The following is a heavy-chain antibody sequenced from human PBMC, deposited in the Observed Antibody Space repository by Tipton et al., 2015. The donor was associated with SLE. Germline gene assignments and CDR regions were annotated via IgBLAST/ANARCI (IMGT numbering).Heavy chain of an antibody. CDR3: ARSGGASPEVPFDY. CDR2: IIPILGVA. J-gene: IGHJ4*02. V-gene: IGHV1-69*04. D-gene: IGHD2-15*01. CDR1: GGTFSSYA. Sequence: QSGPEVKKPGSSVKVSCKASGGTFSSYAISWVRQAPGQGLEWMGRIIPILGVANYAQKFQGRVTITADKSTSTAYMELSSLRSEDTAVYYCARSGGASPEVPFDYWGQGTLVTVSS.